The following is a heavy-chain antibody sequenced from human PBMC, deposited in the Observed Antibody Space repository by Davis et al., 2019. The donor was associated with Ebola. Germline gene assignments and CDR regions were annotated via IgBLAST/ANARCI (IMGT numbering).Heavy chain of an antibody. D-gene: IGHD6-13*01. CDR2: IYYTGAT. CDR1: GGSISNSY. Sequence: SETLSLTCTVAGGSISNSYWSWIRQPPGKGLEWIGYIYYTGATNYSPSLKGRVTISVDTSKNQFSLKLSSVTAADTAVYYCAREIAAAVNYWGQGTLVTVSS. J-gene: IGHJ4*02. V-gene: IGHV4-59*08. CDR3: AREIAAAVNY.